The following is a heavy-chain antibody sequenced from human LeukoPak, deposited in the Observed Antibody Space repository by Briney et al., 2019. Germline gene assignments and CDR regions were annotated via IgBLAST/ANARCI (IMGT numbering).Heavy chain of an antibody. D-gene: IGHD6-19*01. CDR3: VRHVSSGWDYYNGLDV. Sequence: WVRQPPGKGLEWIGSIYYPESTHYNPSLESRVTISVDTSKYQVSLTLSSVTATDTAVYYCVRHVSSGWDYYNGLDVWGQGTTVTVSS. J-gene: IGHJ6*02. CDR2: IYYPEST. V-gene: IGHV4-39*01.